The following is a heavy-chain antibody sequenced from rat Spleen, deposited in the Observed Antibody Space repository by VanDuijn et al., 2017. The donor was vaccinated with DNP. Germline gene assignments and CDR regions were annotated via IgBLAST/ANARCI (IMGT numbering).Heavy chain of an antibody. CDR3: ARTTRPSALDA. V-gene: IGHV2S8*01. CDR1: GFSLTSYG. CDR2: ISAGGSS. Sequence: QVQLKESGPGLVQPSQTLSLTCTVSGFSLTSYGVSWVRQSPGKGLEWIVAISAGGSSYYNSALKSRLSISRDTSKNQVFLKMNSLQTDDTGTYYCARTTRPSALDAWGQGTSVTVSS. J-gene: IGHJ4*01. D-gene: IGHD1-4*01.